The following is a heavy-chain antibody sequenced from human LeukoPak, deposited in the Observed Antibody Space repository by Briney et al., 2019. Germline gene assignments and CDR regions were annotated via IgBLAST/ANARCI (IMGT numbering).Heavy chain of an antibody. CDR3: ARRGAVAGTFDY. CDR1: GFTFSGYG. Sequence: PGGSLRLSCAASGFTFSGYGMHWVRQAPGKGLEWVAFIRYDGSNKYYADSVKGRFTISRDNSKNTLYLQMNSLRAEDTAVYYCARRGAVAGTFDYWGQGTLVTVSS. D-gene: IGHD6-19*01. V-gene: IGHV3-30*02. CDR2: IRYDGSNK. J-gene: IGHJ4*02.